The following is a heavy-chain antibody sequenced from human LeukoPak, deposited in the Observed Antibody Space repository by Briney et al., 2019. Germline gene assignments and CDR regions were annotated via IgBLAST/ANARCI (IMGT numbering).Heavy chain of an antibody. J-gene: IGHJ4*02. V-gene: IGHV3-30-3*01. CDR1: GFTFTSYA. CDR2: ISYDVSNK. D-gene: IGHD3-16*01. Sequence: PGESLRLSCAASGFTFTSYAMHWVRQAPGKGLEWVAVISYDVSNKYYADSVKGRFTISRDNSKNTLYLQMNSLIAEDTAVYYCARGHTSFQEMATIWGIGYWGQGTLVTVSS. CDR3: ARGHTSFQEMATIWGIGY.